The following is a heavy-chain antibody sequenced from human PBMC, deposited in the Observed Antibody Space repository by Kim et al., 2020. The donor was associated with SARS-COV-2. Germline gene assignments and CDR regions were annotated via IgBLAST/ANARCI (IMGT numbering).Heavy chain of an antibody. J-gene: IGHJ5*02. V-gene: IGHV3-23*01. Sequence: GGSLRLSCAVSGFTFSTYAMSWVRRAPGKGLELVSGISGSDGSTKYADSVRGRFTISRDNSKNMVYLQMKSLRTADTAAYYCAKMGSGSYLKWFDSWGQG. D-gene: IGHD3-10*01. CDR1: GFTFSTYA. CDR2: ISGSDGST. CDR3: AKMGSGSYLKWFDS.